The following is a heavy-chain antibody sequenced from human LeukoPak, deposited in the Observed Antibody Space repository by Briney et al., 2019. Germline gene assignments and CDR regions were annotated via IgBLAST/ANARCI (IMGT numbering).Heavy chain of an antibody. V-gene: IGHV1-69*13. J-gene: IGHJ6*03. CDR2: IIPIFGTA. CDR1: GGTFSSYA. CDR3: ARDGYCSSTSCYTPYYYYYMDV. Sequence: ASVKVSCKASGGTFSSYAISWVRQAPGQGLEWMGGIIPIFGTANYAQKFQGRVTITADESTSTAYMELSSLRSEDTAVYYCARDGYCSSTSCYTPYYYYYMDVWGKGTTVTVSS. D-gene: IGHD2-2*02.